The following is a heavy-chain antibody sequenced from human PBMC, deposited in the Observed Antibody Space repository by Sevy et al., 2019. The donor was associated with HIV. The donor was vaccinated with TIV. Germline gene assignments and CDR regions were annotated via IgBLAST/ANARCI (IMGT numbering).Heavy chain of an antibody. CDR3: VREPYSGSGGSFDM. V-gene: IGHV3-64*01. CDR1: GFTFSRFP. Sequence: GGSLRLSCAASGFTFSRFPMHWVRQTPGKGLEYVSGINTSGRDTYYANSVKGRFTISRDNSKNTLYLQMGSLRTEDMAAYYCVREPYSGSGGSFDMWGQATMVTVSS. D-gene: IGHD1-26*01. CDR2: INTSGRDT. J-gene: IGHJ3*02.